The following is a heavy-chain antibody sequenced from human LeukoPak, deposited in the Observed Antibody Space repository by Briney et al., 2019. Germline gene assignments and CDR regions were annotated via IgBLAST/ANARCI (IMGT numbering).Heavy chain of an antibody. CDR2: ISYDGSNK. V-gene: IGHV3-30*04. CDR1: GFTLSSYA. CDR3: ESVGSTTAAAGSIDF. Sequence: GGSLRLSCAASGFTLSSYAMHWVRQAPGKGLEWVAVISYDGSNKYYAESVKGRFTISRDTSKNTMYLQMNSMRAEDTAVSYCESVGSTTAAAGSIDFWGQGPLVPVTS. D-gene: IGHD6-13*01. J-gene: IGHJ4*02.